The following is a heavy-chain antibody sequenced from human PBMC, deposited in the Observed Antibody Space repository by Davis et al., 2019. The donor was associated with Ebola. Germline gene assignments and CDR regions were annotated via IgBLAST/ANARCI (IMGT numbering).Heavy chain of an antibody. CDR2: IKQDGGEK. V-gene: IGHV3-7*03. Sequence: GESLKISCAASGFIFSHYWMSWVRQAPGKGPEWVAIIKQDGGEKYYVDSVKGRFTISRDNAKNSLFLQMNSLRAEDTAVYYCVSGDGRGSSYDMDVWGQGTTVTVSS. J-gene: IGHJ6*02. CDR3: VSGDGRGSSYDMDV. CDR1: GFIFSHYW. D-gene: IGHD5-12*01.